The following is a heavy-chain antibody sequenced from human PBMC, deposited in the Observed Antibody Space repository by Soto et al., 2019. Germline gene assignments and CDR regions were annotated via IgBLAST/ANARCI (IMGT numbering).Heavy chain of an antibody. Sequence: GGSLRLSCAASGFSFSNHWMSWVRQAPGEGLEWVANIKQDGSETYYVDSVKGRFTISRDNAKNSLSLQMNSLRAEDTAVYYCVRDHIWSFDYWGQGTPVTVSS. V-gene: IGHV3-7*01. J-gene: IGHJ4*02. CDR1: GFSFSNHW. CDR2: IKQDGSET. CDR3: VRDHIWSFDY. D-gene: IGHD3-10*01.